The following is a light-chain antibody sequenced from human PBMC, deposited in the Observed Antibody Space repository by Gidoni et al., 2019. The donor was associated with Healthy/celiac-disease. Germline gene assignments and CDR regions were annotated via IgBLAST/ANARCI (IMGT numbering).Light chain of an antibody. CDR1: QGISSY. J-gene: IGKJ2*01. V-gene: IGKV1-8*01. Sequence: AIRITQSPSSLSASTGDRVTITCRASQGISSYLAWYQQKPGKAPKLLIYAASTLQSGVPSRFSGSGSGTDFTLTISCLQSEDFATYYCQQYYSYLGTFVQGTKLEIK. CDR3: QQYYSYLGT. CDR2: AAS.